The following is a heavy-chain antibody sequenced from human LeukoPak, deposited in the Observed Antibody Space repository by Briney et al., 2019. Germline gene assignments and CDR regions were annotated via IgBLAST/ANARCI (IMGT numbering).Heavy chain of an antibody. CDR3: ARHQSYYDILTGTHYYYGMDV. V-gene: IGHV5-51*01. CDR2: IYPGDSDT. CDR1: GSSFTSYW. J-gene: IGHJ6*02. Sequence: GASLQISCKGSGSSFTSYWIGWVRQLPGKGLEWMGIIYPGDSDTRYSPSFQGQVTISADKSISTAYLQWSSLKASDTAMYYCARHQSYYDILTGTHYYYGMDVWGQGTTVTVSS. D-gene: IGHD3-9*01.